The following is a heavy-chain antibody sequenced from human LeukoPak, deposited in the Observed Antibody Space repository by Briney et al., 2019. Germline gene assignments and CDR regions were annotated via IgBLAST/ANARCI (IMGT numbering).Heavy chain of an antibody. CDR3: AGDRDDFWSGYYSH. CDR1: GVAISDYY. CDR2: ISSSGSAI. J-gene: IGHJ1*01. Sequence: ARGSLRLSCAASGVAISDYYMSWIRQAPGKGLEWVAYISSSGSAIHYKDSVKGRFTISKDNAKNSLSLQMNSLRAEDTAIYYCAGDRDDFWSGYYSHWGQGTLVTVSS. V-gene: IGHV3-11*04. D-gene: IGHD3-3*01.